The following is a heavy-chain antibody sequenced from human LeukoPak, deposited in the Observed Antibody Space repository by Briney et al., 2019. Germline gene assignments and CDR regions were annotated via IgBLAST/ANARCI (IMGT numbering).Heavy chain of an antibody. CDR3: ARQVATKGEWAFDV. CDR2: IRHDGHT. Sequence: SETLSLTCTVSGFFSTAYYWGWIRQPPGKGLEWIASIRHDGHTYYNPSLRSQVTISVGMSRNQFSLKLNSLTAADTAAYYCARQVATKGEWAFDVWGQGTMVTVSS. J-gene: IGHJ3*01. V-gene: IGHV4-38-2*02. D-gene: IGHD5-12*01. CDR1: GFFSTAYY.